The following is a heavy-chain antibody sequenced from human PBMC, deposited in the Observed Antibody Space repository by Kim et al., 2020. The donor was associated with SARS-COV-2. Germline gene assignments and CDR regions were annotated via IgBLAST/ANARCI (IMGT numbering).Heavy chain of an antibody. D-gene: IGHD3-16*01. J-gene: IGHJ4*02. CDR3: VRYYVWGTVQGDY. CDR2: IKPDESEK. CDR1: GFTFSGYW. Sequence: GGSLRLSCAASGFTFSGYWMSWFRQAPGKGLEWVANIKPDESEKYYGDSVKGRFTISRDNAKDSLFLQMNSLRAEDTAFYYCVRYYVWGTVQGDYWGQGTLVTVSS. V-gene: IGHV3-7*03.